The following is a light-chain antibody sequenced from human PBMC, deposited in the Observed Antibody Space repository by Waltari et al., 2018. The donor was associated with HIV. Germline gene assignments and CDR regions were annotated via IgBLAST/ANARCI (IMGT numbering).Light chain of an antibody. V-gene: IGLV2-14*01. CDR1: ASDMTTFNF. CDR2: AVY. J-gene: IGLJ3*02. CDR3: SSYSTRGFVL. Sequence: SALTQPASVSGSPGQSITISCTGPASDMTTFNFVSWYQHSPGRAPKLIIFAVYLRPSGFSDRFSGSKSGDTASLTISALRAEDEGDYFCSSYSTRGFVLFGGGTKVTVL.